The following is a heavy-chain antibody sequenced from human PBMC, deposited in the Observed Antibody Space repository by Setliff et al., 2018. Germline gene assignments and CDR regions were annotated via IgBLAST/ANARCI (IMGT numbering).Heavy chain of an antibody. CDR2: IKQDGNEK. CDR1: GFTLSTYW. V-gene: IGHV3-7*01. Sequence: GGSLRLSCAASGFTLSTYWMSWVRQAPGKGLEWVANIKQDGNEKYYVDSVKGRFTISRDNAKNSLYLQMNSLSAEDTAVYYCVRDDADNYDAFDNWGQGTLVTVSS. D-gene: IGHD3-22*01. J-gene: IGHJ3*02. CDR3: VRDDADNYDAFDN.